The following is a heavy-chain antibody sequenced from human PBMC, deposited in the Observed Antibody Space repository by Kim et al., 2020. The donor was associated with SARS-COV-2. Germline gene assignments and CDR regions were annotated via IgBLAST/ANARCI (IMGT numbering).Heavy chain of an antibody. CDR1: GYTFTGYY. CDR3: ARAHKVATTRARIAVAGTGEFGY. V-gene: IGHV1-2*06. CDR2: INPNSGGT. J-gene: IGHJ4*02. Sequence: ASVKVSCKASGYTFTGYYMHWVRQAPGQGLEWMGRINPNSGGTNYAQKFQGRVTMTRDTSISTAYMELSRLRSDDTAVYYCARAHKVATTRARIAVAGTGEFGYWGQGTLVTVSS. D-gene: IGHD6-19*01.